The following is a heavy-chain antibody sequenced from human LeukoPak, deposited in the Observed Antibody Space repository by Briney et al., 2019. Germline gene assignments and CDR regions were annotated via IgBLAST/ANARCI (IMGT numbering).Heavy chain of an antibody. J-gene: IGHJ6*02. CDR3: ARDLGSYGGYHYYGMDV. Sequence: GASVKVSCKASGGTFSSYAISWVRQAPGQGLEWMGRIIPILGIANYAQKFQGRVTITADKSTSTAYMELSSLRSEDTAVYYCARDLGSYGGYHYYGMDVWGQGTTVTVSS. CDR1: GGTFSSYA. V-gene: IGHV1-69*04. CDR2: IIPILGIA. D-gene: IGHD5-18*01.